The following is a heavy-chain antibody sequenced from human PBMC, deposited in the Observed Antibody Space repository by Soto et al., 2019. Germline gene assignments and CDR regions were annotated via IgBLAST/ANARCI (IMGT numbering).Heavy chain of an antibody. Sequence: QVQLVQSGAEVKKPGSSVKVSCKASGGTFSSYTISWVRQAPGQGLEWMGRIIPSLGIANYAQKFQGRVTITADKSTSTAYMELSSLRAEDTAVYYCARGPADGDFDIWGQGTMVTVSS. J-gene: IGHJ3*02. V-gene: IGHV1-69*02. CDR3: ARGPADGDFDI. CDR2: IIPSLGIA. D-gene: IGHD4-17*01. CDR1: GGTFSSYT.